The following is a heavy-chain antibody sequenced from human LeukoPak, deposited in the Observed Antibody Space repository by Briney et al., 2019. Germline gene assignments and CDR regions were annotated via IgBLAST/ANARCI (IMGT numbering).Heavy chain of an antibody. CDR1: GFTFSNAW. V-gene: IGHV3-15*01. CDR2: ITSKTDGGTT. Sequence: VGSLRLSCAASGFTFSNAWMSWVRQAPGKGLEWVGRITSKTDGGTTDYAAPVKGRFTISRDDSKNTLYLQMNSLKTEDTAVYYCTTSDDDYVWGSYRYTSHYYYYMDVWGKGTTVTVSS. J-gene: IGHJ6*03. D-gene: IGHD3-16*02. CDR3: TTSDDDYVWGSYRYTSHYYYYMDV.